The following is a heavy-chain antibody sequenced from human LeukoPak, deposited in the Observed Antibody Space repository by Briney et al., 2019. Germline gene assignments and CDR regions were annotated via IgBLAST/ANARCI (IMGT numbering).Heavy chain of an antibody. CDR2: IYYSGIT. D-gene: IGHD3-22*01. CDR3: ARHLAPSSGYLTLDY. V-gene: IGHV4-59*08. CDR1: GGSISSYY. Sequence: SETLSLTCTVSGGSISSYYWRWIRQHPATALEWIEYIYYSGITSHNPSLKSRLTISVDTSKNQFSLKLSSVTAADTAVYYCARHLAPSSGYLTLDYWGQVIVVTVSS. J-gene: IGHJ4*02.